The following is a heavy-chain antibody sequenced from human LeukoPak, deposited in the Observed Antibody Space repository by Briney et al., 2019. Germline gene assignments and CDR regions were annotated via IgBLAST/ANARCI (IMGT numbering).Heavy chain of an antibody. CDR2: ISGNGGST. CDR1: GFTFSSYA. Sequence: GGSLRLSCAASGFTFSSYAMSWVRQAPGKGLEWVSGISGNGGSTYYADSVKGRFTISRGNSKNTLYLQMSSLRAEDTAVYYCAKDPLPFGYFDYWGQGTLVTVSS. D-gene: IGHD3-22*01. CDR3: AKDPLPFGYFDY. J-gene: IGHJ4*02. V-gene: IGHV3-23*01.